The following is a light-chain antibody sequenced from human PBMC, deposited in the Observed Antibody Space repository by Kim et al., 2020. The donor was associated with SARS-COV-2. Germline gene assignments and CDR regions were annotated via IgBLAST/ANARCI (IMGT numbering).Light chain of an antibody. V-gene: IGLV1-47*01. Sequence: GQRVTISCSGSSSNIGSNYVYWYQQHPGTAPKLLIYRNNQRPSGVPDRFSGSKYGTSASLAISGLRSEDEADYYCAAWDDSLSGRVFGGGTQLTVL. J-gene: IGLJ2*01. CDR3: AAWDDSLSGRV. CDR2: RNN. CDR1: SSNIGSNY.